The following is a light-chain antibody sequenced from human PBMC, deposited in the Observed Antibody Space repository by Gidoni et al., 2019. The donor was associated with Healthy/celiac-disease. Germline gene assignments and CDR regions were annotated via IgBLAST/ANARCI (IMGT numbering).Light chain of an antibody. J-gene: IGLJ2*01. CDR2: GKN. V-gene: IGLV3-19*01. Sequence: SSDLTPDSALSVALGQTVRITCQGDSLRSYYASWYQQKPGQAPVLVIYGKNNRPSGIPDRFSGSSSGNTASLTITGAQAEDEADYYCNSRDSSGNHVVFGGGTKLTVL. CDR3: NSRDSSGNHVV. CDR1: SLRSYY.